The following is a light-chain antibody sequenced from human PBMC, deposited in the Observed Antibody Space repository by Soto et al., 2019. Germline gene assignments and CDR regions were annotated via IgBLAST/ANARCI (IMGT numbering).Light chain of an antibody. CDR3: TSYTSTNTLV. V-gene: IGLV2-14*01. CDR2: EVS. CDR1: SSDVGGYNF. J-gene: IGLJ3*02. Sequence: QSVLTQPASVSGSPGQSITISCTGTSSDVGGYNFVSWYQQHPGKAPKLMTYEVSNRPSGVSNRFSGSKSANTASLTISGLQAEDEADYYCTSYTSTNTLVFGGGTKLTVL.